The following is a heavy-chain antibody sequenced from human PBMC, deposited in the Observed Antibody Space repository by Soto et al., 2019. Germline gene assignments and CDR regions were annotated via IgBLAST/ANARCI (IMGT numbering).Heavy chain of an antibody. Sequence: PGKSLKISCQCSGYTFSNFWIGWVRQLPGRGLEWMGIIYPGDQETRYSPSFHGKVTISADKSINTAYLQWNSLEASDTAFYFCARSPRSSPYFDYWGQGALVTVSS. CDR1: GYTFSNFW. J-gene: IGHJ4*02. V-gene: IGHV5-51*03. CDR3: ARSPRSSPYFDY. D-gene: IGHD6-13*01. CDR2: IYPGDQET.